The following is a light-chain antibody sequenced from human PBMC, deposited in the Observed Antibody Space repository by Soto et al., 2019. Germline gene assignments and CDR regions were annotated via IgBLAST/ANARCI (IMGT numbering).Light chain of an antibody. J-gene: IGKJ5*01. V-gene: IGKV3-11*01. CDR2: DAS. CDR1: QGVGNY. Sequence: EIVLTQSPATLSLSPGERATLSCRASQGVGNYLTWYQQRPGKAPRLLIYDASSLATGVPARFSGSGSGTDFTLTISSLEPEDVAVYYCQQRSNWTPSITFGQGTRLEIK. CDR3: QQRSNWTPSIT.